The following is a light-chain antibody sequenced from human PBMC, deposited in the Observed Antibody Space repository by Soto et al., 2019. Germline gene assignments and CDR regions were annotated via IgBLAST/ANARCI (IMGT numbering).Light chain of an antibody. CDR2: LAA. Sequence: DIVLTQSPDSLAVSLGERATINCKSSQSVLYSSNNKNYLTWYQQKPGQPPKLLIYLAATRESGVPDRFSGRGSGTDFTLTISSLHAEDVAVYCCQQYYSTPRTFGQGTKVEFK. J-gene: IGKJ1*01. CDR3: QQYYSTPRT. CDR1: QSVLYSSNNKNY. V-gene: IGKV4-1*01.